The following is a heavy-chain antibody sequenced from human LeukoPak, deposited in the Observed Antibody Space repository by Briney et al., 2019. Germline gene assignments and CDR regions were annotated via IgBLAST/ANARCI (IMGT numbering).Heavy chain of an antibody. CDR3: ARKPYYYDSSGYYYFDY. D-gene: IGHD3-22*01. V-gene: IGHV3-33*01. J-gene: IGHJ4*02. CDR1: GFTFSSYG. CDR2: IWYDGSNK. Sequence: GGSLRLSCAASGFTFSSYGMPWVRQAPGKGLEWVAVIWYDGSNKYYADSVKGRFTISRDNSKNTLYLQMNSLRAEDTAVYYCARKPYYYDSSGYYYFDYWGQGTLVTVSS.